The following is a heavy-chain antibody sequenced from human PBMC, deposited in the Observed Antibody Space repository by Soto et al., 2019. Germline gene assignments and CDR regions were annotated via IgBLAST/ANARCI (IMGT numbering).Heavy chain of an antibody. CDR1: GFTFSSYA. J-gene: IGHJ6*02. CDR2: ISGSGGST. CDR3: AKDLFLIVGATQTLYYGMDV. D-gene: IGHD1-26*01. V-gene: IGHV3-23*01. Sequence: GGSLRLSCAASGFTFSSYAMSWVRQAPGKGLEWVSAISGSGGSTYYADSVKGRFTISRDNSKNTLYLQMNSLRAEDTAVYYCAKDLFLIVGATQTLYYGMDVWGQGTTVTVSS.